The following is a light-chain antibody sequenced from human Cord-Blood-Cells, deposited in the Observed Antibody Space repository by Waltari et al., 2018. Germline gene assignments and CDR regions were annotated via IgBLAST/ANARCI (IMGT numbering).Light chain of an antibody. CDR2: AAS. CDR1: QSISSY. CDR3: QQSYSTPAT. V-gene: IGKV1-39*01. J-gene: IGKJ3*01. Sequence: QMTQSPSSLSASVGDRVTITCRASQSISSYLNWYQQKPGKAPKLLIYAASSLQSGVPSRFSGSGSGTDFTLTISSLQPEDFATYYCQQSYSTPATFGPGTKVDIK.